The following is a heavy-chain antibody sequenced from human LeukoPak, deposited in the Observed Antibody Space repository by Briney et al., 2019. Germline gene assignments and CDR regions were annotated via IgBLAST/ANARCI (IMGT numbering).Heavy chain of an antibody. CDR3: AREYSSRGAPHNWFDP. V-gene: IGHV1-24*01. J-gene: IGHJ5*02. Sequence: ASVKVSCKVSGYTLTELSMHWVRQTPGKGLEWMGGFDPEDGETIYAQRFQGRVTMTEDTSTDTAYMELSSLRSEDTAVYYCAREYSSRGAPHNWFDPWGQGTLVTVSS. CDR1: GYTLTELS. CDR2: FDPEDGET. D-gene: IGHD6-19*01.